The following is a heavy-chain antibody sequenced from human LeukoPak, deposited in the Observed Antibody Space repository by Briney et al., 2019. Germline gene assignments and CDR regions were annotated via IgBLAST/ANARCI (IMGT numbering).Heavy chain of an antibody. Sequence: PSQTLSLTCAVSGGSISSGGYSWSWIRQPPGKGLEWIGYIYHSGSTYYNPSLKSRVTISVDRSKNQFSLKLSSVTAADTAVYHCARDCLTDDAFDIWGQGTMVTVSS. J-gene: IGHJ3*02. CDR2: IYHSGST. V-gene: IGHV4-30-2*01. CDR1: GGSISSGGYS. CDR3: ARDCLTDDAFDI.